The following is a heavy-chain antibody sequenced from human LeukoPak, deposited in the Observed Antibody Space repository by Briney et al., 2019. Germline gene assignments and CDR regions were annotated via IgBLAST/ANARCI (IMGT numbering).Heavy chain of an antibody. CDR1: GFTFSSNG. V-gene: IGHV3-33*01. CDR3: ARPYYSNYYYYGMDV. CDR2: IWYDGSNK. D-gene: IGHD4-11*01. Sequence: GGSLRLSCAASGFTFSSNGMHWVRQAPGKGLEWVGVIWYDGSNKYYADSVKGRFTISRDNSKNTLYLQMNSLRAEDTAVYYCARPYYSNYYYYGMDVWGQGTTVTVSS. J-gene: IGHJ6*02.